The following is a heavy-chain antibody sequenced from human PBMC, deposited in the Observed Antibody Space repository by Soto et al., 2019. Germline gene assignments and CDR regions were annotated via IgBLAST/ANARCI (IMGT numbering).Heavy chain of an antibody. D-gene: IGHD1-26*01. CDR3: ATEFKSYKGFVGY. Sequence: TSETLSLTCTVSGGSISSSSYYWGWIRQPPGKGLEWIGSIYYSGSTYYNPSLKSRVTISVDTSKNQFSLKLSSVTAADTAVYYCATEFKSYKGFVGYWGQGTLVTVSS. CDR2: IYYSGST. V-gene: IGHV4-39*02. CDR1: GGSISSSSYY. J-gene: IGHJ4*02.